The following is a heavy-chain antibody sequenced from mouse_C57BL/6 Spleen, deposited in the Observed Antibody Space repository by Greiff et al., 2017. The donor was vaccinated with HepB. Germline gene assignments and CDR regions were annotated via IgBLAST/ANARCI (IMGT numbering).Heavy chain of an antibody. J-gene: IGHJ3*01. D-gene: IGHD2-5*01. CDR2: IYPGDGDT. Sequence: QVQLQQSGPELVKPGASVKISCKASGYAFSSSWMNWVKQRPGKGLEWIGRIYPGDGDTNYNGKFKGKATLTADKSSSTAYMQLSSLTSEDSAVYFCARDSNYGGAWFAYWGQGTLVTVSA. V-gene: IGHV1-82*01. CDR3: ARDSNYGGAWFAY. CDR1: GYAFSSSW.